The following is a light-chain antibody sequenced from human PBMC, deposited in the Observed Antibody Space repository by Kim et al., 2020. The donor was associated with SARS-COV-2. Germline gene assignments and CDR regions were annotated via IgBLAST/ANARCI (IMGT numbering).Light chain of an antibody. CDR2: SND. CDR1: ISNIGSNV. CDR3: AAWDDSLKGSV. J-gene: IGLJ3*02. V-gene: IGLV1-44*01. Sequence: GQSVTIACSGSISNIGSNVVNWYQQLPGTAPKLLMYSNDYRPSGVPDRFSGSKSGTSASLAISGLQSEDEADYYCAAWDDSLKGSVLGGGTQLTVL.